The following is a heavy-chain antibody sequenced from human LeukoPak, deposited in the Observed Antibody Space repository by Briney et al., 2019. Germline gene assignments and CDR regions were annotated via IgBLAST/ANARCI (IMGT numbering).Heavy chain of an antibody. J-gene: IGHJ6*03. Sequence: SGTLSLTCDVSGVSIKSNSWWSWVRQTPGKGLEWIGEIFHSGNTDYNPSLKSRVTISVDTSRNQFSLNLTSVTAADTAVYYCARGAYYMDVWGVGTTVTVSS. CDR2: IFHSGNT. CDR3: ARGAYYMDV. CDR1: GVSIKSNSW. V-gene: IGHV4-4*02.